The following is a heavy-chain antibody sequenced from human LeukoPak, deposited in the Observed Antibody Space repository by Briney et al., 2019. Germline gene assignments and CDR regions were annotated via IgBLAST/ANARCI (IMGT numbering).Heavy chain of an antibody. V-gene: IGHV1-69*13. D-gene: IGHD3-3*01. J-gene: IGHJ4*02. CDR3: ASEFGSAYDFWSGYFDY. CDR1: GGTFSSYA. CDR2: IIPIFGTA. Sequence: SVKVSCKASGGTFSSYAISWVRQAPGQGLEWMGGIIPIFGTANYAQKFQGRVTITADESTSTAYMELSSLRSEDTAVYYCASEFGSAYDFWSGYFDYWGQGTLVTVFS.